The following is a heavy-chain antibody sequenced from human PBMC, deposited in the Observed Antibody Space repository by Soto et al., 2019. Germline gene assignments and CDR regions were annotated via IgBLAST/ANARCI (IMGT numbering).Heavy chain of an antibody. Sequence: ASVKVSCKASGYTFTSYYMHWVRQAPGQGLEWMGIINPSGGSTSYAQKLQGRVTMTRDTSTSTVYMELSSLRSEDTAVYYCERIWQEEADSPSGMDVWGQGTTVTVSS. D-gene: IGHD3-10*01. J-gene: IGHJ6*02. V-gene: IGHV1-46*01. CDR2: INPSGGST. CDR1: GYTFTSYY. CDR3: ERIWQEEADSPSGMDV.